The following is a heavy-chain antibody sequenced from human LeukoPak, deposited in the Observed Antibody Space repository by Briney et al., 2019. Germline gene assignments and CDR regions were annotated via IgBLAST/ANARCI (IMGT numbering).Heavy chain of an antibody. D-gene: IGHD3-10*01. CDR2: TSHDANNK. J-gene: IGHJ4*02. CDR3: ARIGGEWFGELGYFDF. Sequence: GNSLRLSCAASRFTFRSYFFHWVRQAPGKGLEWVAVTSHDANNKFYADSVKGRFTISRDNSKNTLYLQMNSLRTEDTAVYYCARIGGEWFGELGYFDFWGQGSLLT. CDR1: RFTFRSYF. V-gene: IGHV3-30*03.